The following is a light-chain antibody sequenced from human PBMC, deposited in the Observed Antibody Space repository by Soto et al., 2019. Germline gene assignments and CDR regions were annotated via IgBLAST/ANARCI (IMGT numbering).Light chain of an antibody. CDR1: QSVSSTY. CDR2: GAS. Sequence: EIVLTQSPGTLSLSPGERATLSCRASQSVSSTYLAWYQQKPVQAPRLLIYGASTRATGIPARFSGSGSGTEFTLTISSLQSEDFAVYYCQQYNNWPKTFGQGTKVDIK. CDR3: QQYNNWPKT. J-gene: IGKJ1*01. V-gene: IGKV3-15*01.